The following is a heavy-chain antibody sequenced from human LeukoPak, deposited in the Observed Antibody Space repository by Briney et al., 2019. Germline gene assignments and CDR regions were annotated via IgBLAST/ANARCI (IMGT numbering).Heavy chain of an antibody. CDR3: ARLENIAAAGSIFAFDI. Sequence: PSETLPLTCTVSGGSISSGGYYWSWIRQHPGKGLEWIGYIYYSGSTYYNPSLKSRVTISVDTSKNQFSLKLSSVTAADTAVYYCARLENIAAAGSIFAFDIWGQGTMVTVSS. CDR1: GGSISSGGYY. D-gene: IGHD6-13*01. CDR2: IYYSGST. J-gene: IGHJ3*02. V-gene: IGHV4-31*03.